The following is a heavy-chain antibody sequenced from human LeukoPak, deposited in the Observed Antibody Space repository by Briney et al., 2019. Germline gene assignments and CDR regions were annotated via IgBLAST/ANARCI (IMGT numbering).Heavy chain of an antibody. CDR2: IGTSGTPI. V-gene: IGHV3-11*01. Sequence: GGSLRLSCAASGFTFGDYFMSWLRQAPGERLGWLAYIGTSGTPIYYADSVKGRFTISRDDAKNSLYLHMNSLRAEDTAVYHCARGRLTTLYYFDYWGQGTLVSVSS. J-gene: IGHJ4*02. CDR3: ARGRLTTLYYFDY. D-gene: IGHD1-1*01. CDR1: GFTFGDYF.